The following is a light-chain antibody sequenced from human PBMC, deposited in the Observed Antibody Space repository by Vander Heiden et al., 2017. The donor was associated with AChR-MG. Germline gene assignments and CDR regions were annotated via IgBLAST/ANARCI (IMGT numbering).Light chain of an antibody. J-gene: IGKJ2*01. V-gene: IGKV1-39*01. CDR2: AAS. Sequence: IQMTHSPSSLSASGGDRVTITCRASQSISSYLKWYQQKPGKAPKLLIYAASSLQSGVPSRFSGSGSATDFTLTISSLQTEDFATDYCQQSYSTPPYTFGQGTKLEIK. CDR1: QSISSY. CDR3: QQSYSTPPYT.